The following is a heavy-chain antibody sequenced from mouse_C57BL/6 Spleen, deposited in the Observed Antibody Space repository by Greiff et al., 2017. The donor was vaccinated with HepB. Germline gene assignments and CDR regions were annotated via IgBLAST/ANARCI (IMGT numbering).Heavy chain of an antibody. V-gene: IGHV1-64*01. CDR2: IHPNSGST. CDR1: GYTFTSYW. J-gene: IGHJ4*01. D-gene: IGHD2-5*01. CDR3: ASDGPIVTVYYAMDY. Sequence: VQLQQPGAELVKPGASVKLSCKASGYTFTSYWMHWVKQRPGQGLEWIGMIHPNSGSTNYNEKFKSKATLTVDKSSSTAYMQLSSLTSEDSAVYYCASDGPIVTVYYAMDYWGQGTSGTVSS.